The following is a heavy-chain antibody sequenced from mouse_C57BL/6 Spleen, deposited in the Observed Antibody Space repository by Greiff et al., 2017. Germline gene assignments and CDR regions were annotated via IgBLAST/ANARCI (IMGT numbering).Heavy chain of an antibody. J-gene: IGHJ4*01. D-gene: IGHD2-4*01. V-gene: IGHV5-9-1*02. CDR1: GFTFSSYA. Sequence: EVHLVESGEGLVKPGGSLKLSCAASGFTFSSYAMSWVRQTPEKRLEWVAYISSGGDYIYYADTVKGRFTISRDNARNTLYLQMSSLKSEDTAMYYCTRDERLRYYYAMDYWGQGTSVTVSS. CDR2: ISSGGDYI. CDR3: TRDERLRYYYAMDY.